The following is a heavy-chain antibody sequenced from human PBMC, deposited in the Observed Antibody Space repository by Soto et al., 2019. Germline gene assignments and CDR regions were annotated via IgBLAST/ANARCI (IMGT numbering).Heavy chain of an antibody. J-gene: IGHJ5*02. CDR1: GGTFSSYA. V-gene: IGHV1-69*13. D-gene: IGHD2-15*01. CDR2: IIPIFGTA. Sequence: GASVKVSCKASGGTFSSYAISWVRQAPGQGLEWMGGIIPIFGTASYAQKFQGRVTITADESTSTAYMELSSLRSEDTAVYYCARAKGGYCSGGSCYSKGLWFDPWGQGTLVTVSS. CDR3: ARAKGGYCSGGSCYSKGLWFDP.